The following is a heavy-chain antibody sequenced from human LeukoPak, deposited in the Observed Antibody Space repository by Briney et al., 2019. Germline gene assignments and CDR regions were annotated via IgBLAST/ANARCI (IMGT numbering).Heavy chain of an antibody. CDR2: MYYSGST. CDR1: GGSISSYY. CDR3: ARARLVPAAVFDY. V-gene: IGHV4-59*01. Sequence: SETLSLTCTVSGGSISSYYWSWIRQPPGKGLEWIGYMYYSGSTNYNPSLRSRVTISVDTSKNQFSLKLSSATAADTAVYYCARARLVPAAVFDYWGQGTLVTVSS. D-gene: IGHD2-2*01. J-gene: IGHJ4*02.